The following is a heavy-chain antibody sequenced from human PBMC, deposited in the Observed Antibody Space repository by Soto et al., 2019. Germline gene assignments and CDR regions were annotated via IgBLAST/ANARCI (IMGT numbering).Heavy chain of an antibody. Sequence: QVQLQESGPGLVKPSETLSLTCTVSGGSVSSNDYYWSWIRQPPGKGLEWIGHIFHTGSTTYNPYPKHRDTIAIDTAQSQISPGLISVTAADTAVYFCARDRGIAVPGTRDYWGQGTLLSVSS. CDR3: ARDRGIAVPGTRDY. CDR2: IFHTGST. CDR1: GGSVSSNDYY. J-gene: IGHJ4*02. D-gene: IGHD6-19*01. V-gene: IGHV4-61*08.